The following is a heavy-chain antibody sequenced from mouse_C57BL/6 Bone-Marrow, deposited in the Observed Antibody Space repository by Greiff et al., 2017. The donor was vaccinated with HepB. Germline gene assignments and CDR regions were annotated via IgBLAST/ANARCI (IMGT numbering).Heavy chain of an antibody. J-gene: IGHJ2*01. CDR3: TREPLSHGISPSFDN. CDR1: GFTFSSYA. V-gene: IGHV5-9-1*02. CDR2: ISSGGDYI. Sequence: EVKLVESGEGLVKPGGSLKLSCAASGFTFSSYAMSWVRQTPEKRLEWVAYISSGGDYIYYADTVKGRFTISRDNARNTLYLQMSSLKYEDTAMYYCTREPLSHGISPSFDNWGQGTPLTVSS. D-gene: IGHD2-1*01.